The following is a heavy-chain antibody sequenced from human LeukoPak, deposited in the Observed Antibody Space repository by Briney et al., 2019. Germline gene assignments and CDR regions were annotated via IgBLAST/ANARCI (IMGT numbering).Heavy chain of an antibody. CDR1: GGTFSSYA. D-gene: IGHD5-18*01. CDR2: IIPIFGTA. CDR3: ARDPSYGEVTPFDY. Sequence: ASVKVSCTASGGTFSSYAISWVRQAPGQGLERMGGIIPIFGTANYAQKFQGRVTITADESTSTAYMELSSLRSEDTAVYYCARDPSYGEVTPFDYWGQGTLVTVSS. V-gene: IGHV1-69*13. J-gene: IGHJ4*02.